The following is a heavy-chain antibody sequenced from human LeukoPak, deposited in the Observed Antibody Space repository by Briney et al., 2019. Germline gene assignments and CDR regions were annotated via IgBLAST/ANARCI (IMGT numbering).Heavy chain of an antibody. V-gene: IGHV1-69*13. J-gene: IGHJ5*02. D-gene: IGHD2-2*01. CDR3: ARDYCSSTSCYSWFDP. Sequence: SVKVFCKASGRTFSSYAISGVRQAPGQELECMAGIIPIFGTANFAQKFQGRVTITADESTSTAYMELSSLRSEDTAVYYCARDYCSSTSCYSWFDPWGQGTLVTVSS. CDR2: IIPIFGTA. CDR1: GRTFSSYA.